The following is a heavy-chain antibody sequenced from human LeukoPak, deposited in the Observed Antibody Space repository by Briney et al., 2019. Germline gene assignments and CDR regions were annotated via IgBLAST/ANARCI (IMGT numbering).Heavy chain of an antibody. Sequence: GSLRLSCAASGFTFSDYAMHWVRQAPGKGLEWVALISNDGFKKYYPDSVEGRFTISRDNSKSTLFLQMNSLRTEDTAEYYCAPSPNYGSGTSGSWGQGTLVTVSS. D-gene: IGHD3-10*01. V-gene: IGHV3-30*04. CDR1: GFTFSDYA. CDR3: APSPNYGSGTSGS. J-gene: IGHJ4*02. CDR2: ISNDGFKK.